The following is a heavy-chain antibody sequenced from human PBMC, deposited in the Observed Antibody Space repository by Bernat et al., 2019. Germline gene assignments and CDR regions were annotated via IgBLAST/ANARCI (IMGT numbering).Heavy chain of an antibody. CDR3: ASARGYCSGGSCYPDGPYYFDY. CDR2: IYYSGST. V-gene: IGHV4-59*01. CDR1: GGSISSYY. D-gene: IGHD2-15*01. Sequence: QVQLQESGPGLVKPSETLSLTCTVSGGSISSYYWSWIRQPPGKGLEWIGYIYYSGSTNYNPSLKSRVTISVDTSKTPFSLKLSSVTAADTAVYYCASARGYCSGGSCYPDGPYYFDYWGQGTLVTVSS. J-gene: IGHJ4*02.